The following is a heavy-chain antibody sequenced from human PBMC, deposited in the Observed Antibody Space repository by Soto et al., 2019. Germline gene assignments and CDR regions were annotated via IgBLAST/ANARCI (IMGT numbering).Heavy chain of an antibody. CDR1: GGAINDYY. J-gene: IGHJ5*01. Sequence: QVQLQESGPGLVKPSETLSLTCTVSGGAINDYYWSWIRQPAGKGLEWIGRVYPTGDTDYNPSLKSRVALSLDSSENHFSLKLTSVSAADTAVYYCARYAPSTSWFDSWGQGTPVTVSS. CDR3: ARYAPSTSWFDS. CDR2: VYPTGDT. D-gene: IGHD2-2*01. V-gene: IGHV4-4*07.